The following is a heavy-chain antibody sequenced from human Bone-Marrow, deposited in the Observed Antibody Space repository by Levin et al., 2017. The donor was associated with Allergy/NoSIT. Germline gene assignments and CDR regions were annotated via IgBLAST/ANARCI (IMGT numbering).Heavy chain of an antibody. CDR1: GLTVSNND. CDR2: LYKSGST. J-gene: IGHJ4*02. D-gene: IGHD5-18*01. Sequence: PGGSLRLSCRVSGLTVSNNDITWVRQAPGKGLEWVSFLYKSGSTRYADSVRGRFTISIDDSSNTIDLQMSSLRSDDTAVYYCARWGGYGYGLGHWGQGTLVTVSS. V-gene: IGHV3-66*01. CDR3: ARWGGYGYGLGH.